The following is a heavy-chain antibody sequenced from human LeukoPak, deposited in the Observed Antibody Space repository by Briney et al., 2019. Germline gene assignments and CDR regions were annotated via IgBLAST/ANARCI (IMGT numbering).Heavy chain of an antibody. Sequence: GGSLRLSCAASGFPFSGSWMEWVRQAPGKRMEGVANIKQDGSEKHYADSVKGRFTISRNNAKNSVFLQMSGLRAEDTAVYYCSRSLDYWGQGALVTVSS. CDR3: SRSLDY. J-gene: IGHJ4*02. V-gene: IGHV3-7*01. CDR1: GFPFSGSW. CDR2: IKQDGSEK.